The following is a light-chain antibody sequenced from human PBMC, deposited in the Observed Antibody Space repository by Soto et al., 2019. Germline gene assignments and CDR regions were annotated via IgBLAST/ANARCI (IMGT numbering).Light chain of an antibody. CDR1: QSISNS. V-gene: IGKV1-39*01. J-gene: IGKJ2*01. Sequence: DIQMTQSLSSLSASVGDSVTITCRASQSISNSLSWYQQKPGKAPKFLIYVASTLQRGVPSRFSGSGSGTDFTLTISILQPEDFATYYCQQTFSPPDTFGQGTKLEIK. CDR2: VAS. CDR3: QQTFSPPDT.